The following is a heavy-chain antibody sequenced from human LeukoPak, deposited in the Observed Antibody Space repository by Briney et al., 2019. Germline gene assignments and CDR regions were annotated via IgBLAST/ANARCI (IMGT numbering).Heavy chain of an antibody. D-gene: IGHD3-10*01. CDR3: AKDYRYYDSGSHMDV. CDR1: GFTFSSYA. CDR2: ISYDGSNK. Sequence: TGRSLRLSCAASGFTFSSYAMHWVRQAPGKGLEWVAVISYDGSNKYYADSVKGRFTISRDNSKNTLYLQMNSLRAEDTAVYYCAKDYRYYDSGSHMDVWGKGTTVTISS. J-gene: IGHJ6*03. V-gene: IGHV3-30*04.